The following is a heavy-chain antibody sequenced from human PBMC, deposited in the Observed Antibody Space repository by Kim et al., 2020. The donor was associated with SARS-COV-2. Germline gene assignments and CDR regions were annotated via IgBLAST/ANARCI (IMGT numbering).Heavy chain of an antibody. CDR1: GFTFGDYA. CDR2: ISWNSGSI. D-gene: IGHD3-9*01. J-gene: IGHJ4*02. CDR3: AKDMGYDILTPLLDY. Sequence: GGSLRLSCAASGFTFGDYAMHWVRQAPGKGLEWVSGISWNSGSIGYADSVKGRFTISRDNAKNSLYLQMNSLRAEDTALYYCAKDMGYDILTPLLDYWGQGTLVTVSS. V-gene: IGHV3-9*01.